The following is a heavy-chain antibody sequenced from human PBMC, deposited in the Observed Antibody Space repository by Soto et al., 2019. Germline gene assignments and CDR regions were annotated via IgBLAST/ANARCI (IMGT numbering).Heavy chain of an antibody. Sequence: QITLKESGPPLVKPTQTLTLTCTFSGFSLSTSGVGVGWIRQPPGKALEWLALIYWDDDKRYSPSLKSRLTITKDTSKNQVVLTMTNMDPVDTATYYCAHRRGYYDSSGYWFDPWGQGTLVTVSS. V-gene: IGHV2-5*02. D-gene: IGHD3-22*01. CDR3: AHRRGYYDSSGYWFDP. CDR1: GFSLSTSGVG. CDR2: IYWDDDK. J-gene: IGHJ5*02.